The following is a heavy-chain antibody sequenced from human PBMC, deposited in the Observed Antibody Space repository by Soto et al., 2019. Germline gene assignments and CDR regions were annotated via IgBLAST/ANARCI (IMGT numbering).Heavy chain of an antibody. CDR3: ARDERVVITSTNKYYYYYGMDV. V-gene: IGHV4-31*03. CDR1: GGSMSSGGYY. D-gene: IGHD3-22*01. Sequence: QVQLQESGPGLVKPSQTLSLTCTVSGGSMSSGGYYWSWIRQHPGKGLEWIGYIYYSGSTYYNPSLKSRVTISVDTSKNQFSLKLSSVTAADTAVYYCARDERVVITSTNKYYYYYGMDVWGQGTTVTVSS. J-gene: IGHJ6*02. CDR2: IYYSGST.